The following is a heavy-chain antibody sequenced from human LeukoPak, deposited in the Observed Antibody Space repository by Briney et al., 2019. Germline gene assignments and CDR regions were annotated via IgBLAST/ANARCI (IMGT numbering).Heavy chain of an antibody. CDR2: INPNSGGT. V-gene: IGHV1-2*02. J-gene: IGHJ4*02. D-gene: IGHD1-26*01. CDR3: ARADLHLYSGSYLAY. CDR1: GYTFTGSY. Sequence: EASVKVSCKASGYTFTGSYINWVRQAPGQGLEWMGWINPNSGGTNYAQKFQGRVTMTRDTSISTAYMELSRLRSDDTAVYYCARADLHLYSGSYLAYWGQGTLVTVSS.